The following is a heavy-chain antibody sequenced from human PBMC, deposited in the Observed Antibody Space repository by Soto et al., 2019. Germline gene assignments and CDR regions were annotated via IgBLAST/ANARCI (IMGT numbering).Heavy chain of an antibody. V-gene: IGHV3-66*01. CDR1: GFTVSSNY. D-gene: IGHD6-19*01. J-gene: IGHJ4*02. CDR3: ARVEQLLVGDY. CDR2: IYSGGST. Sequence: EVQLVESGGGLVQPGGSLRLSCAASGFTVSSNYMSWVRQAPGKGLEWVSVIYSGGSTYYADSVKGRFTISRDNSNNTLNRQMNSLRAEDTAVYYCARVEQLLVGDYWGQGTLVTVSS.